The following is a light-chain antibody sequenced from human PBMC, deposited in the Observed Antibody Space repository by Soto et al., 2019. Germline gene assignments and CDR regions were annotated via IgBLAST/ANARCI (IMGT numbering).Light chain of an antibody. V-gene: IGLV2-23*01. CDR3: CSYAGSSTSVV. Sequence: QSVLTQPASVSGSPGQSITISCTGTSSDVGSYNLVSWYQQHPGKAPKLMIYEGSKRPSGVSHRFSGSKSGNTASLTISGLQAEDDADYYCCSYAGSSTSVVFGGGTKLTVL. CDR2: EGS. CDR1: SSDVGSYNL. J-gene: IGLJ2*01.